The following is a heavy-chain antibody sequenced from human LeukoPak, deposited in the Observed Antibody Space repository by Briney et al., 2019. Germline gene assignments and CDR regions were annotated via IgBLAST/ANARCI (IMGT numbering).Heavy chain of an antibody. CDR2: INHSGST. CDR1: GGSFSGYY. D-gene: IGHD3-10*01. CDR3: ARKDRYYYGSGSYGIDY. V-gene: IGHV4-34*01. J-gene: IGHJ4*02. Sequence: SETLSLTCAVYGGSFSGYYWSWIRQPPGKGLEWIGGINHSGSTNYNPSLKSRVTISVDTSKNQFSLKLGSVTAADTAVNYCARKDRYYYGSGSYGIDYWGQGTLVTVSS.